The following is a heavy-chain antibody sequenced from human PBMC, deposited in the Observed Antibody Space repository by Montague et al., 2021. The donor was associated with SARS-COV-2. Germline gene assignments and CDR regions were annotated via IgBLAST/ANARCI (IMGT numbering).Heavy chain of an antibody. V-gene: IGHV3-7*01. CDR3: ARDSYSLVPGGY. Sequence: SLRLSCAASGFTFSSYWMSWVRQAPGKGLEWVANIKQDGSEKYYLDSVKGRFTISRDNAKNSLYLQMNSLRAEDTAVYYCARDSYSLVPGGYWGQGTLVTVSS. J-gene: IGHJ4*02. CDR2: IKQDGSEK. CDR1: GFTFSSYW. D-gene: IGHD6-13*01.